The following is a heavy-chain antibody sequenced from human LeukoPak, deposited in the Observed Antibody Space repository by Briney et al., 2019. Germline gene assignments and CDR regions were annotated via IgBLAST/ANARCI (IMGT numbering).Heavy chain of an antibody. CDR3: ARAVATAIRHGIDY. J-gene: IGHJ4*02. D-gene: IGHD2-21*02. V-gene: IGHV3-30-3*01. CDR1: GFTFSRYA. Sequence: AGGSLRLSCAVSGFTFSRYAMHWVRQAPGKGLDWVAVIPSDGSDEYYADSVKGRFTISRDKSKNTVYLQMNSLRAEDTAVYYCARAVATAIRHGIDYWGQGTLVTVSS. CDR2: IPSDGSDE.